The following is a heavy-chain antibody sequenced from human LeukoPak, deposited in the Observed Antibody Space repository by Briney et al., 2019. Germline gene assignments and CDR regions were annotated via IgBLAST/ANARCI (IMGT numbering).Heavy chain of an antibody. CDR2: ISGSGGST. V-gene: IGHV3-23*01. Sequence: GGSLRLSCAASGFTFSSYAMSWVRQAPGKGLEWVSAISGSGGSTYYADSVKGRFTISRDNSKNTLYLQMNSLRAEDAAVYYCAHVAGWAAAGTYYFDYWGQGTLVTVSS. J-gene: IGHJ4*02. CDR3: AHVAGWAAAGTYYFDY. D-gene: IGHD6-13*01. CDR1: GFTFSSYA.